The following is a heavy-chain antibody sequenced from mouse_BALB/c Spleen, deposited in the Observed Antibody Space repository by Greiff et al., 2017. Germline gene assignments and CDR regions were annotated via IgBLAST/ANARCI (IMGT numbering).Heavy chain of an antibody. CDR3: TRTRQLGLRNAMDY. Sequence: VQLQQSGAELVRPGASVKLSCKASGYTFTSYWINWVKQRPGQGLEWIGNIYPSDSYTNYNQKFKDKATLTVDKSSSTAYMQLSSPTSEDSAVYYCTRTRQLGLRNAMDYWGQGTSVTVSS. CDR2: IYPSDSYT. D-gene: IGHD3-2*01. V-gene: IGHV1-69*02. J-gene: IGHJ4*01. CDR1: GYTFTSYW.